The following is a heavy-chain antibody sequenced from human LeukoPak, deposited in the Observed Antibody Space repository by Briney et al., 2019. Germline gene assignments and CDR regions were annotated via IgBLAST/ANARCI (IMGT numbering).Heavy chain of an antibody. CDR1: GFTFSIYS. V-gene: IGHV4-59*01. J-gene: IGHJ2*01. D-gene: IGHD7-27*01. Sequence: PGGTLSLSCAASGFTFSIYSMNWLRQPPGKGLEWFGHIHSSGSTNYNPSLKSRVTISVDTSKKQFSLKLNSVTAADTAVYYRARAPPEAGDRRSFDLWGRGTLVTVS. CDR2: IHSSGST. CDR3: ARAPPEAGDRRSFDL.